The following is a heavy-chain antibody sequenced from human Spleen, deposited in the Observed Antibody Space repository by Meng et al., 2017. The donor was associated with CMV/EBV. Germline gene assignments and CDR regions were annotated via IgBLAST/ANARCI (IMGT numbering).Heavy chain of an antibody. V-gene: IGHV1-2*02. Sequence: ASVKVSCKASGYTFTSYYIHWVRQAPGQGLEWMGWINPNSGGTNYAQKFQGRVTMTRDTSISTAYMELSSLRSEDTAVYYCARVWGSIDYWGQGTLVTVSS. J-gene: IGHJ4*02. CDR3: ARVWGSIDY. D-gene: IGHD7-27*01. CDR2: INPNSGGT. CDR1: GYTFTSYY.